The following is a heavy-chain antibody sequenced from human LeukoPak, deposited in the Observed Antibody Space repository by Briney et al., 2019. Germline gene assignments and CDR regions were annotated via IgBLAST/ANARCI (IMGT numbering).Heavy chain of an antibody. J-gene: IGHJ5*02. CDR3: ARVPHFGDYGWFDP. CDR2: MYNSGST. Sequence: SETLSLTCTVSGGSISSYYWSWIRQPPGKGLGWIGYMYNSGSTNYNPSLKSRVTISIDTSKNQFSLKLSSVTAADTAVYYCARVPHFGDYGWFDPWGQGTLVTVSS. V-gene: IGHV4-59*01. CDR1: GGSISSYY. D-gene: IGHD4-17*01.